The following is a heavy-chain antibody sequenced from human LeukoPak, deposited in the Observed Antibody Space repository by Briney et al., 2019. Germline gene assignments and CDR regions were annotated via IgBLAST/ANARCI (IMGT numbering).Heavy chain of an antibody. J-gene: IGHJ4*02. CDR1: GGSISSYY. CDR2: IYYSGST. CDR3: ASTYYGSGSPLFDY. V-gene: IGHV4-59*08. Sequence: SETLSLTCTVSGGSISSYYWSWIRQPPGKGLEWIRYIYYSGSTNYNPSLKSRVTISVDTSKNQFSLKLSSVTAADTAVYYCASTYYGSGSPLFDYWGQGTLVTVSS. D-gene: IGHD3-10*01.